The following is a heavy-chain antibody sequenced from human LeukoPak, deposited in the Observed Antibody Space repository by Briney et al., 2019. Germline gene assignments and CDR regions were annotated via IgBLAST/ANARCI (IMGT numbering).Heavy chain of an antibody. CDR3: SRASSTSYYDY. V-gene: IGHV4-38-2*02. CDR2: IYHSGST. Sequence: SETLSLTCTVSGDSISSYSWTWIRQPPGKGLEWIGTIYHSGSTYYNPSLKSRVTISVDTSKNQFSLKLSSVTAADTALYYCSRASSTSYYDYWGQGTLVTVSS. J-gene: IGHJ4*02. D-gene: IGHD6-19*01. CDR1: GDSISSYS.